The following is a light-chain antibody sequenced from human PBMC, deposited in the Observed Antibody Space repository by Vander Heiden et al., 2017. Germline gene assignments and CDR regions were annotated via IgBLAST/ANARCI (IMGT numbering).Light chain of an antibody. CDR3: QQYDSTPSLT. CDR1: QSVLYSSNNKNY. V-gene: IGKV4-1*01. J-gene: IGKJ4*01. Sequence: DIVMTQSPDSLAVSLGERATINCKSSQSVLYSSNNKNYLAWYQQKPGQPPKLLIYWASTRESGVHDRFSGSGSGTDFTLTISSLQAEDVAVYYCQQYDSTPSLTFGGGTKVEIK. CDR2: WAS.